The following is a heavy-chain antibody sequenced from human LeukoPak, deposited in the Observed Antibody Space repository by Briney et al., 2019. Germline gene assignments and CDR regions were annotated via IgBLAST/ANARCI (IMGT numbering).Heavy chain of an antibody. Sequence: SVKVSCKAYGGTFSSYAISWARQAPGQGLEWMGGIIPIFGTANYAQKFQGRVTITTDESTSTAYMELSSLRSEDTAVYYCARGKIVGATLYYYYYMDVWGKGTTVTVSS. D-gene: IGHD1-26*01. CDR3: ARGKIVGATLYYYYYMDV. V-gene: IGHV1-69*05. J-gene: IGHJ6*03. CDR2: IIPIFGTA. CDR1: GGTFSSYA.